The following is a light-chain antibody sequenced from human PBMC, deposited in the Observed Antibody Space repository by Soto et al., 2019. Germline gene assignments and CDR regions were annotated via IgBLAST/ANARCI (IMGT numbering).Light chain of an antibody. V-gene: IGKV3-20*01. CDR1: QSVSSDY. J-gene: IGKJ1*01. CDR3: QHYGSSPRT. CDR2: GAS. Sequence: EMVLTQSPGTLSLSPGERATLSCRASQSVSSDYLAWYQLKPGQAPRLLIYGASSRATGIPDRFSGSGSGTDFPLTISRLDPEDFAVYFCQHYGSSPRTFGQGTKVEIK.